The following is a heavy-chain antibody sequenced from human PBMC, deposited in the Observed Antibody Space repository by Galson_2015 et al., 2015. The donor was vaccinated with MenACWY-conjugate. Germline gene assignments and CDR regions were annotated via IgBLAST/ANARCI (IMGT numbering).Heavy chain of an antibody. CDR3: ARSSGCIHSLQYMRHLDY. CDR1: GYTFTTFY. CDR2: INPSGGTT. Sequence: SVKVSCKASGYTFTTFYLHWLRQAPGQGLEWVGVINPSGGTTAYAQNFQDRVAMTRDTSTSTVYMDLSSLRSEDTAVYFCARSSGCIHSLQYMRHLDYCGQGTLVTVSS. J-gene: IGHJ4*02. V-gene: IGHV1-46*01. D-gene: IGHD3-22*01.